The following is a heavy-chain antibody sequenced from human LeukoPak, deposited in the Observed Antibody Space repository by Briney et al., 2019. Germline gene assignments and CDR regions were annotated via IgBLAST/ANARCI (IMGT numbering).Heavy chain of an antibody. Sequence: ETLSLTCTVSGGSISSYYWSWVRQAPGKGLEWVSAISGSGGSTYYADSVKGRFTISRDNSKNTLYLQMNSLRAEDTAVYYCAKTPSPYNYYDSSGYPEGFDYWGQGTLVTVSS. J-gene: IGHJ4*02. V-gene: IGHV3-23*01. D-gene: IGHD3-22*01. CDR1: GGSISSYY. CDR3: AKTPSPYNYYDSSGYPEGFDY. CDR2: ISGSGGST.